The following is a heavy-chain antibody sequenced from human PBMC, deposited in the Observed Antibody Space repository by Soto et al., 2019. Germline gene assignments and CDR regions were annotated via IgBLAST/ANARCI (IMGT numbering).Heavy chain of an antibody. Sequence: PSETLSLTCTVSGASISGHHWGWIRQPPGKGLEWIGYLYYTGSTNYNPSLKSRVTMSVDTAKNQFSLKLDSVTAADTAVYYCARGAVTMVRGVLSYYYGMDVWGQGTTVTVSS. V-gene: IGHV4-59*08. D-gene: IGHD3-10*01. CDR2: LYYTGST. CDR3: ARGAVTMVRGVLSYYYGMDV. J-gene: IGHJ6*02. CDR1: GASISGHH.